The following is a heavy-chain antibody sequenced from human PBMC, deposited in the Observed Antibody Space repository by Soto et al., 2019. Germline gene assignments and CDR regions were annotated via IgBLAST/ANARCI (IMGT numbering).Heavy chain of an antibody. J-gene: IGHJ4*02. CDR2: INPSGGST. D-gene: IGHD3-22*01. CDR3: ARTSITMIVVVSRYYFDY. CDR1: GYTFTSYY. Sequence: ASVKVSCKASGYTFTSYYMHWVRQAPGQGLEWMGIINPSGGSTSYAQKFQGRVTMTRDTSTSTVYMELSSLRSEDTAVYYCARTSITMIVVVSRYYFDYWGQGTLVTVSS. V-gene: IGHV1-46*01.